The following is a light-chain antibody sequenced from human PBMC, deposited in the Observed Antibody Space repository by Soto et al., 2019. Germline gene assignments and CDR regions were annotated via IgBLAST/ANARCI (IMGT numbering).Light chain of an antibody. V-gene: IGLV2-14*01. CDR1: TTDVGGYIY. CDR3: SSYTSSSRIV. CDR2: EVT. Sequence: QSALTQPASVSGFPGQSITLSCTGTTTDVGGYIYVSWYQQHPGKAPKLLIYEVTNRPSGVSDRFSGSRSGNTASLTISGLQTEDEADYYCSSYTSSSRIVFGGGTKLTVL. J-gene: IGLJ2*01.